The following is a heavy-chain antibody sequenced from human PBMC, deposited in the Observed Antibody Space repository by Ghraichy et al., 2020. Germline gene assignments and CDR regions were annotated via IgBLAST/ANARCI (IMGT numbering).Heavy chain of an antibody. V-gene: IGHV4-34*01. J-gene: IGHJ3*02. CDR2: INHSGST. CDR3: ARVAPSTGWSRNPKNAFDI. CDR1: GGSFSGYY. D-gene: IGHD6-19*01. Sequence: SETLSLTCAVYGGSFSGYYWSWIRQPPGKGLEWIGEINHSGSTNYKPSLKSRVTMSVDTSKNQFSLKLSSVTAADTAVYYCARVAPSTGWSRNPKNAFDIWGQGTKVTVSS.